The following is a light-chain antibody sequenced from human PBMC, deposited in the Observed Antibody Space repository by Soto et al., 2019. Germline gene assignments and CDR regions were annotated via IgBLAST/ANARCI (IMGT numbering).Light chain of an antibody. CDR2: GNN. J-gene: IGLJ3*02. CDR3: ASWDDSLSGVV. CDR1: SSNIGTNY. Sequence: QSVLTQPPSVSGSPGQTVTISSSGSSSNIGTNYVSWYQQLPGTAPRLLIYGNNQRPSGVPDRFSGSRSGTSASLAISGLRSEDEADYYCASWDDSLSGVVFGGGTKLTVL. V-gene: IGLV1-47*01.